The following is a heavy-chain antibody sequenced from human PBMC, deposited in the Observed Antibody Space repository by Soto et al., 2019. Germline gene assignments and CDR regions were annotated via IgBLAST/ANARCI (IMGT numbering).Heavy chain of an antibody. CDR3: ARQCDSDSSGHYYAY. V-gene: IGHV1-69*01. Sequence: QVKRVQSGPEVNKPGSSVKASCKPSGGTFRSHAISWLRQAPGQGLEWMGGLIPMFGTPNYAEKFQGRLSITADESTTSVYMQLSSLRSEDTAVYYWARQCDSDSSGHYYAYWGQGTLVTVS. CDR2: LIPMFGTP. J-gene: IGHJ4*02. D-gene: IGHD3-22*01. CDR1: GGTFRSHA.